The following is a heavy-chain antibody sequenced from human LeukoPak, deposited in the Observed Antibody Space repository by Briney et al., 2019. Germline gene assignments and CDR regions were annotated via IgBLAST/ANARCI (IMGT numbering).Heavy chain of an antibody. Sequence: GGSLRLSCVASGFTFSSYWMSWDRQAPGKGLEWVANIKQDGSEKYYVDSVKGRFTISRDNAKNSLYLQMNSLRAEDTAVYYCAREAGIPPSTQQWPTSVDYWGQGTLVTVSS. D-gene: IGHD5-18*01. CDR3: AREAGIPPSTQQWPTSVDY. CDR2: IKQDGSEK. CDR1: GFTFSSYW. J-gene: IGHJ4*02. V-gene: IGHV3-7*05.